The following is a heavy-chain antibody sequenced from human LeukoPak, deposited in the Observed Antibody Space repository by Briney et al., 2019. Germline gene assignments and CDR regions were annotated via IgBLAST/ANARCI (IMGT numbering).Heavy chain of an antibody. CDR1: GGSISSFY. J-gene: IGHJ4*02. D-gene: IGHD3-22*01. V-gene: IGHV4-59*01. CDR2: IYYSGST. CDR3: ARGGDSSGYYYPVFDY. Sequence: PSETLSLTCTVSGGSISSFYWSWIRQPPGKGLEWIGYIYYSGSTNYNPSLKSRVTISVDTSKNQFSLKLSSVTAADTAVYYCARGGDSSGYYYPVFDYWGQGTLVTVSS.